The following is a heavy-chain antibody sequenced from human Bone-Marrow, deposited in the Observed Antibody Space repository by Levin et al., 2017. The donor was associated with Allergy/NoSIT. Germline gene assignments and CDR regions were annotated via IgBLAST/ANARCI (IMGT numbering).Heavy chain of an antibody. Sequence: SCAASGFIFSNYWMEWVRQVPGKGLVWVSRLNNDGTTTTYADSVKGRFTISRDNAKNTLYLQMNSLRVDDTGVYYCARESGYGSDYWGQGTLVTVSS. J-gene: IGHJ4*02. CDR1: GFIFSNYW. D-gene: IGHD5-18*01. V-gene: IGHV3-74*01. CDR3: ARESGYGSDY. CDR2: LNNDGTTT.